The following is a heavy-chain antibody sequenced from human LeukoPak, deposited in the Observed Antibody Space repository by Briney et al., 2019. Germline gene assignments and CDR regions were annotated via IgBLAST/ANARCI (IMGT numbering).Heavy chain of an antibody. CDR2: IRYDGSNK. Sequence: GGSLRLSCAASGFTFSTYGMHWVRQAPGKGLEWVAFIRYDGSNKYYADSVKGRFTISRDNSKNTLYLQMNSLRAEDTAVYYCARDTMVRGVIKQESYYYMDVWGKGTTVTVSS. CDR3: ARDTMVRGVIKQESYYYMDV. V-gene: IGHV3-30*02. CDR1: GFTFSTYG. D-gene: IGHD3-10*01. J-gene: IGHJ6*03.